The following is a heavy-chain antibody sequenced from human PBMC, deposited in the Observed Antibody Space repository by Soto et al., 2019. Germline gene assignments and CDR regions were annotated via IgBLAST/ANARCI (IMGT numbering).Heavy chain of an antibody. CDR1: GFSLTTSGVG. J-gene: IGHJ4*02. D-gene: IGHD3-3*01. CDR3: AHRVLRTVFGLVTTTAIYFDF. Sequence: QITLNESGPTVVTPTETLTLTCRFSGFSLTTSGVGVGWIRPSPGKAPEWLALLYWDDDKRYSASLKSRLTTTNDTSKNQVVLTVSDLDPTDTATYYCAHRVLRTVFGLVTTTAIYFDFWGQGSPVAVAS. CDR2: LYWDDDK. V-gene: IGHV2-5*02.